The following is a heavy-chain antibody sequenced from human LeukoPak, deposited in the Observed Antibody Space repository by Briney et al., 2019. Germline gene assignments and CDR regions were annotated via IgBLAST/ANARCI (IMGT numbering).Heavy chain of an antibody. CDR2: IYYSGST. D-gene: IGHD2-2*01. CDR1: GGSISSYY. J-gene: IGHJ5*02. CDR3: ARGIESSTSWIDP. Sequence: PSETLSLTCTVSGGSISSYYWGWIRQPPGKGLEWIGYIYYSGSTNYNPSLKSRVTISVDTSKNQFSLKLSSVTAADTAVYYCARGIESSTSWIDPWGQGTLVTVSS. V-gene: IGHV4-59*01.